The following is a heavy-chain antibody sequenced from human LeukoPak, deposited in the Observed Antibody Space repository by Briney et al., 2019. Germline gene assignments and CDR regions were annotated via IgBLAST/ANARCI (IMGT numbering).Heavy chain of an antibody. CDR2: ISAYNGNT. CDR3: ARDDFWSGYYYYGMDV. D-gene: IGHD3-3*01. V-gene: IGHV1-18*01. CDR1: GYTFTSYG. J-gene: IGHJ6*02. Sequence: VSVKVSCKASGYTFTSYGISWVRQAPGQGLKWMGWISAYNGNTNYAQKLQGRVTMTTDTSTSTAYMELRSLRSDDTAVYYCARDDFWSGYYYYGMDVWGQRTTVTVSS.